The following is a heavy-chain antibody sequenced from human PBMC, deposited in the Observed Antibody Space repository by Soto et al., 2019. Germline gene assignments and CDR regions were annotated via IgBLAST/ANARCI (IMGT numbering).Heavy chain of an antibody. J-gene: IGHJ4*02. CDR3: ARDDDGYRSRFDY. D-gene: IGHD5-12*01. Sequence: SETLSLTCTVSGGSISSSSYYWGWIRQPPGKGLEWIGSIYYSGSTYYNPSLKSRVTISVDTSKNQFSLKLSSLRSEDTAVYYCARDDDGYRSRFDYWGQGTLVTVSS. CDR1: GGSISSSSYY. V-gene: IGHV4-39*07. CDR2: IYYSGST.